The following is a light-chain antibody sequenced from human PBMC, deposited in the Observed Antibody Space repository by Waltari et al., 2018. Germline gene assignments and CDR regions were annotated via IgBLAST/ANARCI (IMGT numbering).Light chain of an antibody. Sequence: QLVLTQSPSASASLGASVKLTCTLSSGHSSNIIAWHQQQPEKGPRYLMKVNSDGSHSKGDDIPDRFSGSSSGAERYLTISLLQSEDEADYYCQTGGHGTWVFGGGTKLTVL. CDR1: SGHSSNI. CDR2: VNSDGSH. CDR3: QTGGHGTWV. V-gene: IGLV4-69*01. J-gene: IGLJ3*02.